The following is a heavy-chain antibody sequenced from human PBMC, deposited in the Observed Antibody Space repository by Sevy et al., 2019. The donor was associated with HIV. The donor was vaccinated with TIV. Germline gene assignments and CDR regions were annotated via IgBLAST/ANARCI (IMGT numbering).Heavy chain of an antibody. V-gene: IGHV3-48*03. Sequence: GSLRLSFAASGFIFSSYEMSWVRQAPGKGLGGVSHISQNGGTTYYSDSLKGRFTIARDNAKNSLYLQMNSLRAEDTAIYYCARDLPPSATTDAHFDYWGQGTLVTVSS. CDR3: ARDLPPSATTDAHFDY. CDR2: ISQNGGTT. CDR1: GFIFSSYE. J-gene: IGHJ4*02. D-gene: IGHD4-17*01.